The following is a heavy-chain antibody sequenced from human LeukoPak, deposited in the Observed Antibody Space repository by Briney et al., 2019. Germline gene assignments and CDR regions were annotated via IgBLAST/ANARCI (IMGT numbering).Heavy chain of an antibody. V-gene: IGHV3-21*04. Sequence: PGGSLRLSCAASGFSFSDHGMNWVRQAPGKGLEWVSSIGPSGSDIYYADSVKGRFTISRDNAKNSLYLQMNSLRAEDTALYHCARGAHGYCSSTSCNAFDIWGQGTMVTVSS. J-gene: IGHJ3*02. CDR1: GFSFSDHG. CDR3: ARGAHGYCSSTSCNAFDI. CDR2: IGPSGSDI. D-gene: IGHD2-2*01.